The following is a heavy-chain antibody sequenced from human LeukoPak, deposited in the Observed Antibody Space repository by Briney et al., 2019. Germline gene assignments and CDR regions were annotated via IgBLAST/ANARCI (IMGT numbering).Heavy chain of an antibody. CDR3: ARGRSALDV. CDR2: INQDGSEK. Sequence: GGSLRLSCAASRFTFSTYAMNWVRQAPGKGLEWVANINQDGSEKYYVDSVKGRFTISRDNAKNSLYLQMNSLRAEDTAVYYCARGRSALDVWGQGTMVTVSS. V-gene: IGHV3-7*01. J-gene: IGHJ3*01. CDR1: RFTFSTYA.